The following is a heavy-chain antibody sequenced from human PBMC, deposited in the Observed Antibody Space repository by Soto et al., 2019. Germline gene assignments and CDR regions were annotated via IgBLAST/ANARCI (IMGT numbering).Heavy chain of an antibody. V-gene: IGHV3-23*01. CDR3: SRHQVGMVAEDS. D-gene: IGHD1-26*01. Sequence: GGSLRLSCATSGFTFSNYAMSWFRQAPGKGLDWVSASRGNGETFYADSFEGRVNISADRSIATAYLHWTSLETSDTAIYYCSRHQVGMVAEDSWGQGTLVTVSS. CDR1: GFTFSNYA. J-gene: IGHJ4*02. CDR2: SRGNGET.